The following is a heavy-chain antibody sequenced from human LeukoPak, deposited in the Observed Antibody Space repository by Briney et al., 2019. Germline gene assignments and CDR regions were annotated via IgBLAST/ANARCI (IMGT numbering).Heavy chain of an antibody. CDR2: IRYDGSNK. J-gene: IGHJ4*02. CDR1: GFTFSSYG. CDR3: AKRNKNFWNTYPDY. Sequence: GGSLRLSCAASGFTFSSYGMHWVRQAPGKGLEWVAFIRYDGSNKYYADSVKGRFTISRDNSKNTLYLQMNNLRAEDTAVYYCAKRNKNFWNTYPDYWGQGTLVTVSS. D-gene: IGHD3-3*01. V-gene: IGHV3-30*02.